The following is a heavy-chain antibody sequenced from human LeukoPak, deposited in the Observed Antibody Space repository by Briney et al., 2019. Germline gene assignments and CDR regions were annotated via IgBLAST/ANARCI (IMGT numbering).Heavy chain of an antibody. CDR1: GYSFTSYW. CDR2: IYPGDSDT. J-gene: IGHJ6*03. CDR3: ARLAGPTYSYYYMDV. V-gene: IGHV5-51*01. D-gene: IGHD6-13*01. Sequence: GESLKISCKGSGYSFTSYWIGWVRQMPGKGLEWMGIIYPGDSDTRYSPSFQGQVTISADKSISTAYLQWSSLKASDTAMYYCARLAGPTYSYYYMDVWGKGTTVTVSS.